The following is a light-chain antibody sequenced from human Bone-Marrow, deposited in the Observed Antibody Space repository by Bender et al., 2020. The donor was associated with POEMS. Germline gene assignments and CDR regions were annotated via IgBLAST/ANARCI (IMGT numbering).Light chain of an antibody. CDR2: AVT. V-gene: IGLV2-23*02. Sequence: QSALTQPASVSGSPGQSITISCTGTSSDVGSYNLVSWYQQHPGKAPKLMIYAVTKRPSGVSTRFSGSKSGNTASLTISWLQAEDEADYYCCSYADSSTLVLGTGTKVTVL. J-gene: IGLJ1*01. CDR1: SSDVGSYNL. CDR3: CSYADSSTLV.